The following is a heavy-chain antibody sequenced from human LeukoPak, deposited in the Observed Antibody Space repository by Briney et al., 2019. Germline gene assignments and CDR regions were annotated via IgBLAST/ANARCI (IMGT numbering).Heavy chain of an antibody. CDR3: AKDRLRYFDWLDHFDY. CDR2: ICGSGSST. CDR1: GFTLLRYV. D-gene: IGHD3-9*01. V-gene: IGHV3-23*01. Sequence: GGSLRLSCAASGFTLLRYVMSWVRPAPGRGLEGVSAICGSGSSTYYADSVKGRFTISRDNSKNTLYLQMNSLRAEDTAVYYCAKDRLRYFDWLDHFDYWGQGTLVTVSS. J-gene: IGHJ4*02.